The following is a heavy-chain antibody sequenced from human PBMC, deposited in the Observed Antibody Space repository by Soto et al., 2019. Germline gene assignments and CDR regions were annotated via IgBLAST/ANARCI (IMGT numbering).Heavy chain of an antibody. D-gene: IGHD3-9*01. CDR2: IIPIFGTA. CDR3: ARDRHHYDILTGYGRRCMDV. CDR1: GGTFSSYA. J-gene: IGHJ6*02. Sequence: VASVKVSCKASGGTFSSYAISWVRQAPGQGLEWMGGIIPIFGTANYAQKFQGRVTITADESTSTAYMELSSLRSEDTAVYYCARDRHHYDILTGYGRRCMDVWS. V-gene: IGHV1-69*13.